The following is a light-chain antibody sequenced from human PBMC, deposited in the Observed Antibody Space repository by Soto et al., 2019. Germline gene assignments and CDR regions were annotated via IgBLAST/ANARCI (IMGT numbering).Light chain of an antibody. CDR1: QSVRNNY. CDR2: GAS. Sequence: EIVLTQSPGTLSFSPGERATLSCRASQSVRNNYLAWYQQKPGQAPRLLISGASSRATGIPDRFNGSGSGTDFTLTISRLEPEDFAVYYCQQYGSSPLTFGGGTKVEIK. J-gene: IGKJ4*01. CDR3: QQYGSSPLT. V-gene: IGKV3-20*01.